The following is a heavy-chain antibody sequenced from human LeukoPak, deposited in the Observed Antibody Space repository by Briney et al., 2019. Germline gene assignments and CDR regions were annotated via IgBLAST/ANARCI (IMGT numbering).Heavy chain of an antibody. Sequence: PSETLSLTCTVSGDSISSYYWNWIRQPPGKGLEWIGDIYSSGSTNYSPSLKSRVTISVDTSKNQFSLRLNSVTAADTAVYYCAREWGYYGCDYWGQGTLVTVSS. CDR1: GDSISSYY. V-gene: IGHV4-59*01. J-gene: IGHJ4*02. CDR3: AREWGYYGCDY. CDR2: IYSSGST. D-gene: IGHD3-10*01.